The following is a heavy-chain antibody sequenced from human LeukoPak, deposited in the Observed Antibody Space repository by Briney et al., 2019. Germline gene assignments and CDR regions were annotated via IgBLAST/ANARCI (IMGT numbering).Heavy chain of an antibody. CDR3: ARLGPYNYYDSSGYYRGYFDY. V-gene: IGHV3-23*01. Sequence: GGSLRLSCAASGFTFSSYAMSWVRQAPGKGLEWVSAISGSGGSTYYADSVKGRFTTSRDNSKNTLYLQMNSLRAEDTAVYYCARLGPYNYYDSSGYYRGYFDYWGQGTLVTVSS. J-gene: IGHJ4*02. CDR2: ISGSGGST. CDR1: GFTFSSYA. D-gene: IGHD3-22*01.